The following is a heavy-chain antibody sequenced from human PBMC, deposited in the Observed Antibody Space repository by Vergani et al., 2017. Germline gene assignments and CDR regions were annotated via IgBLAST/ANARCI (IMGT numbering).Heavy chain of an antibody. CDR1: GGSISSYY. CDR3: ARDLRGGMDV. D-gene: IGHD4-17*01. V-gene: IGHV4-59*01. J-gene: IGHJ6*02. Sequence: QVQLQESGPGLVKPSETLYLTCTVSGGSISSYYWSWIRQPPGKGLEWIGYIYYSGSTNYNPSLKSRVTISVDTSKNQFSLKLSSVTAADTAVYYCARDLRGGMDVWGQGTTVTVSS. CDR2: IYYSGST.